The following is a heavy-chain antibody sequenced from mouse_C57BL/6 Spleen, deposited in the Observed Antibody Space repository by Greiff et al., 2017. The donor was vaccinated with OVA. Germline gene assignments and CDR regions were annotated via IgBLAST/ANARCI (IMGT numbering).Heavy chain of an antibody. CDR1: GYTFTSYT. Sequence: QVQLKESGAELARPGASVKMSCKASGYTFTSYTMHWVKQRPGQGLEWIGYINPSSGYTKYNQKFKDKATLTADKSSSTAYMQLSSLTSEDSAVYYCARYDYDGFYAMDYWGQGTSVTVSS. J-gene: IGHJ4*01. CDR2: INPSSGYT. D-gene: IGHD2-4*01. CDR3: ARYDYDGFYAMDY. V-gene: IGHV1-4*01.